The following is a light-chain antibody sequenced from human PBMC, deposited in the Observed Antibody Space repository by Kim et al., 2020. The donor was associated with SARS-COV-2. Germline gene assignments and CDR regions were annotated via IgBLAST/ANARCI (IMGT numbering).Light chain of an antibody. J-gene: IGLJ2*01. CDR2: DNN. Sequence: QKVTISCSGSSSNIGNNYVSWYQQLPGTAPQLLIYDNNKRPSGIPGRFSGSTSCTSAAQGITGLQTVEEADYDYEKWESGLSAGVVFGGGTQLTVL. CDR3: EKWESGLSAGVV. V-gene: IGLV1-51*01. CDR1: SSNIGNNY.